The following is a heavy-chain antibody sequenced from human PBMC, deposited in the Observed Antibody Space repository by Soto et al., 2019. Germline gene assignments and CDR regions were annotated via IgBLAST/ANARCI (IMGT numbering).Heavy chain of an antibody. J-gene: IGHJ6*02. CDR3: AKDSGFFGDNRHYSYGMDV. Sequence: HPGGSLRLSCAASGFTFSSYGMHWVRQAPGKGLEWVAVISYDGSNKYYADSVKGRFTISRDNSKNTLYLQMNSLRAEDTAVYYCAKDSGFFGDNRHYSYGMDVCGQGPTVTVSS. V-gene: IGHV3-30*18. CDR1: GFTFSSYG. CDR2: ISYDGSNK. D-gene: IGHD2-21*02.